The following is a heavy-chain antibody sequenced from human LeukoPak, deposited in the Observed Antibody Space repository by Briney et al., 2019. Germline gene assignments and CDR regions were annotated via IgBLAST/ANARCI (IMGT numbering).Heavy chain of an antibody. CDR3: ARDTWDRDTSAHFNL. CDR2: ISGYDGSR. Sequence: ASVKVSCKASGYRFSNYGISWVRRAPGQGHDWMGWISGYDGSRAYAQKLRDRVLLSTDSSANTAYLILTSLTSDDSAIYYCARDTWDRDTSAHFNLWGRGTLVTVSS. D-gene: IGHD1-26*01. J-gene: IGHJ2*01. CDR1: GYRFSNYG. V-gene: IGHV1-18*01.